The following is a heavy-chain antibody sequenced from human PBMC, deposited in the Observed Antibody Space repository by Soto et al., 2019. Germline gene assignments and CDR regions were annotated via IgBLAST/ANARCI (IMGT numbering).Heavy chain of an antibody. J-gene: IGHJ4*02. CDR3: ARHGYNYGGGYFDY. CDR2: IYSGGST. V-gene: IGHV3-66*04. D-gene: IGHD5-18*01. Sequence: EVQLVESGGGLVQPGGSLRLSCAASGVTVSSNYMSWVRQAPGKGLEWVSVIYSGGSTYYADSVKGRFTISRDNSKNTLYLQMISLRAEDTAVYDCARHGYNYGGGYFDYWGQGTLVTVSS. CDR1: GVTVSSNY.